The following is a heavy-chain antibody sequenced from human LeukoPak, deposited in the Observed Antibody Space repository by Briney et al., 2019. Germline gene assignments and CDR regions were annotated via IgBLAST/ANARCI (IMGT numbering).Heavy chain of an antibody. J-gene: IGHJ5*02. Sequence: SETLSLTCAVSGYSISSGYYWGWIRQPPGKGLEWIGSIYHSGSTYYNPSLKNRVTISVDTSKNQLSLKLSSVTAADTAVYYCARADPGRYCSSTSCYNWFDPWGQGTLVTVSS. CDR3: ARADPGRYCSSTSCYNWFDP. D-gene: IGHD2-2*01. CDR2: IYHSGST. V-gene: IGHV4-38-2*01. CDR1: GYSISSGYY.